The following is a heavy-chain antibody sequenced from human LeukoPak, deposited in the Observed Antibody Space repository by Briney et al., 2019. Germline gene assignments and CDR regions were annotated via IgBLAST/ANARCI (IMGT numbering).Heavy chain of an antibody. D-gene: IGHD2-8*01. CDR1: GGSISYYY. CDR2: IYYTGST. Sequence: SETLSLTCTVSGGSISYYYWSCIRQRPGKGLESIGHIYYTGSTNYNPSLKSRVTISVDTSKNQFSLKVSSVTAADTAVYYCARGMTLPDYWGQGTLVTVSS. CDR3: ARGMTLPDY. J-gene: IGHJ4*02. V-gene: IGHV4-59*01.